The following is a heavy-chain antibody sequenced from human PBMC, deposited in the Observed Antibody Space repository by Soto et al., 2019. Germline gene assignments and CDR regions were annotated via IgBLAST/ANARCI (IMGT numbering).Heavy chain of an antibody. Sequence: SETLSLTCTVSGCSISSYYWSWIRQPPGKGLEWIGYIYYSGSTNYNPSLKSRVTISVDTSKNQFSLKLSSVTAADTAVYYCARSVVADYWYFDLWGRGTLVTVSS. CDR3: ARSVVADYWYFDL. CDR1: GCSISSYY. D-gene: IGHD2-15*01. CDR2: IYYSGST. V-gene: IGHV4-59*01. J-gene: IGHJ2*01.